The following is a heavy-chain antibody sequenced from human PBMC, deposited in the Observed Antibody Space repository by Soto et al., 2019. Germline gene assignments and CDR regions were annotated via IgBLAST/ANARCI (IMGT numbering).Heavy chain of an antibody. CDR3: ARTTRGYSYGSFDY. Sequence: PSETLSLTCTVSGASIISGEHYWSWIRQAPGKGLEWIGLIYYTGITDYNQSLKSRVAISLDTSKNQFSLKLSSVTAADTAVYYCARTTRGYSYGSFDYWGQGTLVTVSS. D-gene: IGHD5-18*01. CDR2: IYYTGIT. V-gene: IGHV4-30-4*01. J-gene: IGHJ4*02. CDR1: GASIISGEHY.